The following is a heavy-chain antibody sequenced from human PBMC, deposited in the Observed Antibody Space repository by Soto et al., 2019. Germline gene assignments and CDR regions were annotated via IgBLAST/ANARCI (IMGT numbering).Heavy chain of an antibody. Sequence: ASVKVSCKASGGTFCSYAISWVRQAPGQGLEWMGGIIPIFGTANYAQKFQGRVTITADESTSTAYMELSSLRSEDTAVYYCARGVGYCSGGSCLNWFDPWGQGTLVTVSS. D-gene: IGHD2-15*01. CDR1: GGTFCSYA. J-gene: IGHJ5*02. V-gene: IGHV1-69*13. CDR2: IIPIFGTA. CDR3: ARGVGYCSGGSCLNWFDP.